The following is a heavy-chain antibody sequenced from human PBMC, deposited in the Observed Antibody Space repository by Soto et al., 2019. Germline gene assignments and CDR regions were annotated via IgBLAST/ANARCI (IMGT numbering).Heavy chain of an antibody. J-gene: IGHJ4*02. Sequence: EVQLVESGGGLVQPGGSLRLSCAASGFTFSSYWMHWVRQAPGKGLVWVSRINSDGSSTYYANSVKGRFTISRDNAKNTLYLQMNRLRAEDTAVYYCATAVPFDYWGPGTLVTVSS. D-gene: IGHD2-2*01. CDR1: GFTFSSYW. CDR3: ATAVPFDY. V-gene: IGHV3-74*01. CDR2: INSDGSST.